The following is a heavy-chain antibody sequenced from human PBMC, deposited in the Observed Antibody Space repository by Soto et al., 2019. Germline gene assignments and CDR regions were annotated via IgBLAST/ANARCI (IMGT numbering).Heavy chain of an antibody. V-gene: IGHV3-33*01. CDR1: GFTFSSYG. J-gene: IGHJ6*02. CDR2: IWYDGSNK. CDR3: ARDREDAYCGGDCYSGMDV. D-gene: IGHD2-21*01. Sequence: QVQLVESGGGVVQPGRSLRLSCAASGFTFSSYGMHWVRQAPGKGLEWVAVIWYDGSNKYYADSVKGRFTISRDNSKNTLYLQMTSLRAEDTAVYYCARDREDAYCGGDCYSGMDVWGQGTTVTVSS.